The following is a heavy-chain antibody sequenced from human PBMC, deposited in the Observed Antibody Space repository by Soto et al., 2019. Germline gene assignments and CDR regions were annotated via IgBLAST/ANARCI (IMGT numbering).Heavy chain of an antibody. CDR1: GYTFTGYY. V-gene: IGHV1-2*04. CDR2: INPNSGGT. CDR3: ARGRMATIGYFQH. J-gene: IGHJ1*01. D-gene: IGHD5-12*01. Sequence: ASVKVSCKASGYTFTGYYMHWVRQAPGQGLEWMGWINPNSGGTNYAQKFQGWVTMTRDTSISTAYMELSRLRSDDTAVYYCARGRMATIGYFQHWGQGTLVTVSS.